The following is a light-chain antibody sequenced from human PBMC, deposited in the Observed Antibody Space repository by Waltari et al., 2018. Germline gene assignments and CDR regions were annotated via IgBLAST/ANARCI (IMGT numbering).Light chain of an antibody. CDR3: QQYNTYSYT. CDR2: KAS. CDR1: QSLSTW. J-gene: IGKJ2*01. V-gene: IGKV1-5*03. Sequence: DIQMTQSPSTLSASVGDRVTITCRASQSLSTWLAWYQQKPGEAPKLLIYKASILESGVPSRFSGSGSGTVFTLTISSLQPDDFATYYCQQYNTYSYTFGQGTKVEI.